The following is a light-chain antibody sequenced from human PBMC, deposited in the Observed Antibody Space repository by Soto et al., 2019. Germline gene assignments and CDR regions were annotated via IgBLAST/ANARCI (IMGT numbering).Light chain of an antibody. CDR1: QSVSSD. Sequence: ETVMTPPPATLSVSPGERATLSCRASQSVSSDLAWYRQKPGQAPRLLIYDASTRATGIPARFSGSGSGAEFTLTISSLQSEDFAVYYCQHYNNWPNTFGQGTKLEIK. CDR3: QHYNNWPNT. V-gene: IGKV3-15*01. J-gene: IGKJ2*01. CDR2: DAS.